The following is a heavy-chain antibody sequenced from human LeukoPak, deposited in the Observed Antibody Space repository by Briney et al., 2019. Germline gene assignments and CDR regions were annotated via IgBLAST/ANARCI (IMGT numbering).Heavy chain of an antibody. J-gene: IGHJ3*02. CDR1: GFTFGDYA. CDR3: AKSAAISGSLLNAFDI. CDR2: ISWNSGSI. D-gene: IGHD1-26*01. V-gene: IGHV3-9*03. Sequence: GGSLRLSCAASGFTFGDYAMHWVRQAPGKGLEWVSGISWNSGSIGYADSVKGRFTISRDNAKNSLYLQMNSLRAEDMALYYCAKSAAISGSLLNAFDIWGQGTMVTVSS.